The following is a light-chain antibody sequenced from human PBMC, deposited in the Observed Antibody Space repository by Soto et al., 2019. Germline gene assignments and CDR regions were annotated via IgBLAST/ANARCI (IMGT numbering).Light chain of an antibody. CDR2: DVS. CDR1: SSDVGGYNY. V-gene: IGLV2-14*01. Sequence: QSALTQPASVSGSPGQSITISCTGTSSDVGGYNYVSWYQQHPGKAPKLMIYDVSNRPSGVSNRFSGSKPGNTASLTISGLQAEDEADYYCSSYTFSSTLYYVFGTGTKLTVL. J-gene: IGLJ1*01. CDR3: SSYTFSSTLYYV.